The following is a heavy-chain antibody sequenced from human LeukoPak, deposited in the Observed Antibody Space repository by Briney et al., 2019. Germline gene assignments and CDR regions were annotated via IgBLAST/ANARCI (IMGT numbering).Heavy chain of an antibody. CDR2: IIPISGTA. CDR1: GGTFSSHA. CDR3: ARGLQYQLLEALGYYYMDV. J-gene: IGHJ6*03. V-gene: IGHV1-69*05. D-gene: IGHD2-2*01. Sequence: SVKVSCKASGGTFSSHAIAWVRQAPGQGPEWMGGIIPISGTANYAQKFQGRVTITTDESTSTAYMELSSLTSDDTAVYYGARGLQYQLLEALGYYYMDVWGEGTTVTVSS.